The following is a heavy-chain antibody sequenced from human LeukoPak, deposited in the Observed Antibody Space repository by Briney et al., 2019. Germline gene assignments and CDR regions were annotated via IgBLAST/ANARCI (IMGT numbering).Heavy chain of an antibody. CDR2: IKRTTDGGTT. CDR3: ATDLLDY. J-gene: IGHJ4*02. V-gene: IGHV3-15*01. Sequence: GGSLRLSCAASGLPFSNAWMTWVRQAPGKGLEWVGRIKRTTDGGTTDFAAPLKGRFTISRDDSKNTVYLQVNSLKTGDTAIYYCATDLLDYWGQGTLVTVSS. CDR1: GLPFSNAW.